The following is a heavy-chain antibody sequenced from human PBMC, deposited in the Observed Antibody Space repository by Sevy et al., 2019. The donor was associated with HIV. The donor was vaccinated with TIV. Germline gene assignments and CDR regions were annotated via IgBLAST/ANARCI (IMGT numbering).Heavy chain of an antibody. D-gene: IGHD4-17*01. CDR3: TRDLPPSATTVAHFDY. V-gene: IGHV3-48*03. J-gene: IGHJ4*02. Sequence: GGSLRLSCVASGFTFSSYEMNWVRQTPGKGLEWISFISSSGILIYYGDSVRGRFTISRDNAKNSLYLQMNSLRAEDTDVYYCTRDLPPSATTVAHFDYWGQGTLVTVSS. CDR2: ISSSGILI. CDR1: GFTFSSYE.